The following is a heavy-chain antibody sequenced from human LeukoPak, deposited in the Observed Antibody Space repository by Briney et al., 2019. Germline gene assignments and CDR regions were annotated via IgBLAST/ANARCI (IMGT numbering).Heavy chain of an antibody. V-gene: IGHV2-5*01. J-gene: IGHJ4*02. CDR2: IYWNDDK. CDR1: GFSLSTSGVG. CDR3: AHMNYDFWSGYPEGGDY. D-gene: IGHD3-3*01. Sequence: SGPTLVKPTQTLTLTCTFSGFSLSTSGVGVGWIRQPPGKALEWLALIYWNDDKRYSPSLKSRLTITKDTSKNQEVLTMTNMDPVDTATYYCAHMNYDFWSGYPEGGDYWGQGTLVTVSS.